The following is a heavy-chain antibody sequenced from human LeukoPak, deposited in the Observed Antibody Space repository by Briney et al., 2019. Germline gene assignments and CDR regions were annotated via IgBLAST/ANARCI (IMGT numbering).Heavy chain of an antibody. D-gene: IGHD6-13*01. Sequence: PSETLPLTCTVSDGSISSYYWSWIRQPPGKGLEWIGYIYYSGSTNYNPSLKSRVTISVDTSRNQFSLKLSSVTAADTAVYYCARDYYSSSWYNWFDPWGQGTLVTVSS. CDR2: IYYSGST. CDR1: DGSISSYY. J-gene: IGHJ5*02. V-gene: IGHV4-59*01. CDR3: ARDYYSSSWYNWFDP.